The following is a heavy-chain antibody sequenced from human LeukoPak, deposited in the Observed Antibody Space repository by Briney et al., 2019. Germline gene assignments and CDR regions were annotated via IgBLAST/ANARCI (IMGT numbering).Heavy chain of an antibody. CDR2: ISGGGSST. V-gene: IGHV3-23*01. CDR1: GFTFSSYA. J-gene: IGHJ4*02. D-gene: IGHD3-10*01. CDR3: AKNRGTGLAFYDY. Sequence: GGSLRLSCAASGFTFSSYAMTWVRQAPGKGLEWVSAISGGGSSTYYGGSGEGRFITSRDNSKPPLYLQMSTQRADDTAVYFCAKNRGTGLAFYDYWGQGTQVTVSS.